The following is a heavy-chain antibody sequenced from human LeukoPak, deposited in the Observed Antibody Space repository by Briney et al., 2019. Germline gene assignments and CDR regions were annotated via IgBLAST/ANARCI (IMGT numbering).Heavy chain of an antibody. D-gene: IGHD3-16*01. J-gene: IGHJ4*02. CDR1: GGTFSSYG. Sequence: EASVKVSCKASGGTFSSYGISWVRQAPGQGLEWMGWISAYNGNTNYAQKLQGRVTMTTDTSTSTAYMELRSLRSDDTAVYYCARDLGPDDYVWGSYGFDYWGQGTLVTVSS. CDR3: ARDLGPDDYVWGSYGFDY. V-gene: IGHV1-18*01. CDR2: ISAYNGNT.